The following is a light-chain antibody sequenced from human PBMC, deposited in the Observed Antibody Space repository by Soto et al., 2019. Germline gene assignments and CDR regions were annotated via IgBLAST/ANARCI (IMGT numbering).Light chain of an antibody. CDR3: CSNACSYTFG. Sequence: QSVLTQPRSVSGSPGQSVTISCTGTSSDVGVYNYVSWYQQYPGKAPKIMIYDVSKRPSGVPDRFSGSKSDNTASLTISGLQAEDEADYYCCSNACSYTFGFGSGATVTV. V-gene: IGLV2-11*01. J-gene: IGLJ1*01. CDR2: DVS. CDR1: SSDVGVYNY.